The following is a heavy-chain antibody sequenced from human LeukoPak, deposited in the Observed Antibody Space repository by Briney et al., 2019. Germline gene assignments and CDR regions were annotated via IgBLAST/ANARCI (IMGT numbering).Heavy chain of an antibody. J-gene: IGHJ6*02. D-gene: IGHD4-17*01. V-gene: IGHV1-69*13. CDR2: IIPIFGTA. CDR1: GGTFSSYA. CDR3: ARIYGDYVGVYYYYYGMDV. Sequence: SVKVSCKASGGTFSSYAISWVRQAPGQGLEWMGGIIPIFGTANYAQKFQGRDTITADESTSTAYMELSSLRSEDTAVYYCARIYGDYVGVYYYYYGMDVWGQGTTVTVSS.